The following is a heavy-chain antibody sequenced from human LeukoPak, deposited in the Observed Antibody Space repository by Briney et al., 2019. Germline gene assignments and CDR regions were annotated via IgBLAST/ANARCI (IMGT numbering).Heavy chain of an antibody. CDR3: ARGQGFGWYYFDY. V-gene: IGHV4-61*01. D-gene: IGHD6-19*01. J-gene: IGHJ4*02. CDR1: GGSVSSASNC. Sequence: SETLSLTCTVSGGSVSSASNCWGWIRQPPGKGLEWIGYIYYSGSTNYNPSLKSRVTISVDTSKNQFSLRLISVTAEDTAVYYCARGQGFGWYYFDYWGQGTLVTVSS. CDR2: IYYSGST.